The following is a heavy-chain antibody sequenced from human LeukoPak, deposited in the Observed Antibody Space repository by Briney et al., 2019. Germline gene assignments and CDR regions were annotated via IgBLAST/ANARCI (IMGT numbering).Heavy chain of an antibody. J-gene: IGHJ3*02. D-gene: IGHD3-3*01. CDR3: ARDYDFWIADDAFDI. Sequence: GGSLRLSCAASGFTFSSYSLNWVRQAPGKGLEWVSSISSSSSYIYYADSVKGRFTISRDNAKNSLYLQMNSLRAEDTAVYYCARDYDFWIADDAFDIWGQGTMVTVSS. V-gene: IGHV3-21*01. CDR1: GFTFSSYS. CDR2: ISSSSSYI.